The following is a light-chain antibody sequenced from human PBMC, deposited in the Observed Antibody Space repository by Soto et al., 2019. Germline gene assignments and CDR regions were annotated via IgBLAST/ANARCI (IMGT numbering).Light chain of an antibody. CDR3: GTWDGSLSGGV. J-gene: IGLJ2*01. CDR2: DNN. CDR1: SSNIENNY. Sequence: QSVLTQPPSVSAAPGQKVTIYCSGSSSNIENNYVSWYQQLPGTAPKLLIYDNNKRPSGIPDRFSGSKSGTSATLGITGLQTGDEADYYCGTWDGSLSGGVFGGGTKLTVL. V-gene: IGLV1-51*01.